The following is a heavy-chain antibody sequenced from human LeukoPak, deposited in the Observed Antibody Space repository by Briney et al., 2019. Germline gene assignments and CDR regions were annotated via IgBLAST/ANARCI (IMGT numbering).Heavy chain of an antibody. CDR2: ISAHNGNT. V-gene: IGHV1-18*01. CDR3: ARSSSIAAAGLSDY. J-gene: IGHJ4*02. Sequence: GASVKVSCKASVYTFTSYGISWVRQAPGQGLEWMGWISAHNGNTNYAQKLQGRVTMTTDTSTSTAYMELRSLRSDDTAVYYCARSSSIAAAGLSDYWGQGTLVTVSS. D-gene: IGHD6-13*01. CDR1: VYTFTSYG.